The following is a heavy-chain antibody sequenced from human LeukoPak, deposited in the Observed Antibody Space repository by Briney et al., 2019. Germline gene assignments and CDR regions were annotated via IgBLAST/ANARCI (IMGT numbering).Heavy chain of an antibody. Sequence: ASVKVSCKASGYTFTSYGISWVRQAPGQGLEWMGWISAYNGNTNYAQKLQGRVTMTTDTSTSTAYMELSSLRSEDTAVYYCARESPYDYVWGSYRPYNWFDSWGQGTLVTVSS. V-gene: IGHV1-18*01. CDR3: ARESPYDYVWGSYRPYNWFDS. D-gene: IGHD3-16*02. J-gene: IGHJ5*01. CDR2: ISAYNGNT. CDR1: GYTFTSYG.